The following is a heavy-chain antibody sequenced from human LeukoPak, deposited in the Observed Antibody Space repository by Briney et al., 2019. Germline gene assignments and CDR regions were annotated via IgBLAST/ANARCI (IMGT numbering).Heavy chain of an antibody. CDR3: ARVYGGKADY. J-gene: IGHJ4*02. Sequence: YTITSYDXXXVRXAPGQGVQWMVWMNPNSGNTVYAQKLKGRVTMTRNTSISTAYMQLSSLRSEDTAVYYCARVYGGKADYWGQGTLVTVSS. V-gene: IGHV1-8*01. CDR2: MNPNSGNT. CDR1: YTITSYD. D-gene: IGHD4-23*01.